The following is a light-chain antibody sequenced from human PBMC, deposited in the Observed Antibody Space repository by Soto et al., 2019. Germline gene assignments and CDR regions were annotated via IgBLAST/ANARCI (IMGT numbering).Light chain of an antibody. V-gene: IGLV1-40*01. CDR3: QSYDNSLSGSWV. CDR2: GNS. J-gene: IGLJ3*02. Sequence: QSALTQPPSVSGAPGQRVTISCTGSSSNIGAGFDVHWYHQIAGTAPKLLIYGNSNRPSGVPDRFSGSKSGTSASLAINGLKAEDEAQYYCQSYDNSLSGSWVFGGGTKLTVL. CDR1: SSNIGAGFD.